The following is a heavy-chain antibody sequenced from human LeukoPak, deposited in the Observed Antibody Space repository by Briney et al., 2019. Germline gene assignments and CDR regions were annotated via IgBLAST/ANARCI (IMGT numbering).Heavy chain of an antibody. CDR2: IYAGDSDT. CDR1: GYSFSSYW. J-gene: IGHJ3*02. Sequence: GESLKISCKGSGYSFSSYWIVWVRQMPGKGLEWMGVIYAGDSDTRHSPSFQGQVTISVDKSISTAYLQWSSPKASDTAMYYCARTTSGLSHGAFDIWGQGTMVTVSS. V-gene: IGHV5-51*01. CDR3: ARTTSGLSHGAFDI. D-gene: IGHD1-14*01.